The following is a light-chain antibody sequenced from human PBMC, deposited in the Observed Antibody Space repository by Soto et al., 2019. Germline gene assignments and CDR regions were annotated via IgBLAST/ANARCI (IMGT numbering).Light chain of an antibody. CDR1: QSISNY. Sequence: EIVLTQSPATLSLSPGERATLSCRASQSISNYLAWYQQKPGQAPRLLIYDASNRATGIPARFSGSWSGTDFTLTISNLEPEDSAVYYCQQLTNWAFGQGTKVEIK. CDR2: DAS. V-gene: IGKV3-11*01. J-gene: IGKJ1*01. CDR3: QQLTNWA.